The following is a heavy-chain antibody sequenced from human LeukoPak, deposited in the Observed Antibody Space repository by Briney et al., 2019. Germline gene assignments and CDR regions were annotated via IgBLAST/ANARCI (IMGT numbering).Heavy chain of an antibody. J-gene: IGHJ4*01. Sequence: SETLSLTCTVSGGSISSSSYYGGWIRQPPGKGLEWIGSIYSSGSTYYNSSLKSRVTISIDTSKNQVSLKMSSVTAADTAVYYCAKGGGYGLIDYWGQGTLVTVSS. CDR3: AKGGGYGLIDY. CDR1: GGSISSSSYY. CDR2: IYSSGST. D-gene: IGHD6-25*01. V-gene: IGHV4-39*01.